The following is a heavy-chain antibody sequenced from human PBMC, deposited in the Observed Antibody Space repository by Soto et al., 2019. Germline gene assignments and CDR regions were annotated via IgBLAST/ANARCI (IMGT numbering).Heavy chain of an antibody. Sequence: SLRLSCAASGFTFSSYWMNWVRQAPGKGLEWVANIKQDGSEKYYVDSVKGRFTISRDNAKNSLYLQMNSLRAEDTAVYYCARGSSSSPFFYYYYGMDVWGQGTTVTVSS. V-gene: IGHV3-7*03. J-gene: IGHJ6*02. CDR1: GFTFSSYW. CDR2: IKQDGSEK. D-gene: IGHD6-6*01. CDR3: ARGSSSSPFFYYYYGMDV.